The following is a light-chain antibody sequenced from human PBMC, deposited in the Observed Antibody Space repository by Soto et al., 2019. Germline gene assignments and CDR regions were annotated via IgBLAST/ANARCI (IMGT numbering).Light chain of an antibody. Sequence: MTQSPTNLSLSPGETATLSCRAGQSINNYLAWYQQKLGQAPRLLIYGASSRATGIPDRFSGSASGTDFTLTINRLEPEDFAVYYCQLYGISPHFGQGTRLEIK. V-gene: IGKV3-20*01. CDR1: QSINNY. J-gene: IGKJ5*01. CDR2: GAS. CDR3: QLYGISPH.